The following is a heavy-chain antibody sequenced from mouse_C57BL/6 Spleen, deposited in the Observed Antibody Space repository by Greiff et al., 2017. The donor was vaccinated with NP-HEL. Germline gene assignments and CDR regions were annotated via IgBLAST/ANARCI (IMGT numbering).Heavy chain of an antibody. V-gene: IGHV1-82*01. CDR2: IYPGDGDT. CDR3: ARGDIDCYDVGYDAMDY. D-gene: IGHD2-12*01. Sequence: VQLQQSGPELVKPGASVKISCKASGYAFSSSWMNWVKQRPGKGLEWIGRIYPGDGDTNYNGTFKGKATLTADKYSSTAYMQLSSLTSEDSAVYFCARGDIDCYDVGYDAMDYWGQGTSVTVSS. J-gene: IGHJ4*01. CDR1: GYAFSSSW.